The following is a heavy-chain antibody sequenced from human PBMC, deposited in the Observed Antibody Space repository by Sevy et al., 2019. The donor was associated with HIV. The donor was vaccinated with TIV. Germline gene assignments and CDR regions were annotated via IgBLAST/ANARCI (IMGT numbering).Heavy chain of an antibody. Sequence: GGSLRLSCAASAFTFSGYSMNWVRQAPGKGLEWVSSISSLSNYIYYADSVKGRFTISRDNAKNSLYLQMNSLRTEDTAVYYCARDPERGVVTGSLDYWGQGTLVTVSS. CDR1: AFTFSGYS. J-gene: IGHJ4*02. D-gene: IGHD6-19*01. CDR2: ISSLSNYI. V-gene: IGHV3-21*01. CDR3: ARDPERGVVTGSLDY.